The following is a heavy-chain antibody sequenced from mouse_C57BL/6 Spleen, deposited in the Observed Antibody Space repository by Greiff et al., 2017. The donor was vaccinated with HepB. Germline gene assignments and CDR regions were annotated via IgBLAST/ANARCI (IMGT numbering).Heavy chain of an antibody. CDR1: GFTFSDFY. CDR2: SRNKANDYTT. D-gene: IGHD1-1*01. CDR3: ARDGGFYYYGSSGYFDV. V-gene: IGHV7-1*01. J-gene: IGHJ1*03. Sequence: EVHLVESGGGLVQSGRSLRLSCATSGFTFSDFYMEWVRQAPGKGLEWIAASRNKANDYTTEYSASVKGRFIVSRDTSQSILYLQMNALRAEDTAIYYCARDGGFYYYGSSGYFDVWGTGTTVTVSS.